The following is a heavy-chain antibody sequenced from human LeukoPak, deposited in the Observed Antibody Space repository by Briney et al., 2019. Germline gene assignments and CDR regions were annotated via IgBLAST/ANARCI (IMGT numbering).Heavy chain of an antibody. D-gene: IGHD3-10*01. V-gene: IGHV4-59*01. CDR1: GGSISSYY. Sequence: SETLSLTCTVSGGSISSYYWSWIRQPPGKGLEWIGYIYYSGSTNYNPSLKSRVTISVDTSKNQFSLKLSSVTAADTAVYYCARPSYGVNDAFDIWGQGTMVTVSS. J-gene: IGHJ3*02. CDR3: ARPSYGVNDAFDI. CDR2: IYYSGST.